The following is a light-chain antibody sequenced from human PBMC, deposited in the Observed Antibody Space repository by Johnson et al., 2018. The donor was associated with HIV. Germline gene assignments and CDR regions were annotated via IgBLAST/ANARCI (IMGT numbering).Light chain of an antibody. CDR1: SSTIGNNF. CDR2: KDN. Sequence: QSVLTQPPSVSAAPGQKVTISCSGSSSTIGNNFVSWYQVLPGTAPKLLIYKDNERPSGIPDRFSGSKSGTSATLGITGLQTGAEADYYCGTWDSSLSTVGVFGTGTKVTVL. J-gene: IGLJ1*01. V-gene: IGLV1-51*02. CDR3: GTWDSSLSTVGV.